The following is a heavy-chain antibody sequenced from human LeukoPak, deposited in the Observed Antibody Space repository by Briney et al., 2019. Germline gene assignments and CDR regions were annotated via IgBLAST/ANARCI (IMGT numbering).Heavy chain of an antibody. CDR1: GYSFTTYW. D-gene: IGHD2-15*01. CDR3: ARRGGSLNYFDY. CDR2: IYPGDSET. Sequence: GESLKISCKGSGYSFTTYWIGWVRQMPGKGLEWLGIIYPGDSETRYSPSFQGQVTISADKSTTTAYLQWSSLKASDTAIYYCARRGGSLNYFDYWGQGTLVTVSS. J-gene: IGHJ4*02. V-gene: IGHV5-51*01.